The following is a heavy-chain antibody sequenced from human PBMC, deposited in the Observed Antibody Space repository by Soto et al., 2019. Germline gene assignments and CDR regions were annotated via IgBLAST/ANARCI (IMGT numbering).Heavy chain of an antibody. J-gene: IGHJ4*02. D-gene: IGHD4-17*01. CDR1: GYTFAAYY. Sequence: ASVKVSCKTSGYTFAAYYIHWIRQAPGQGLEWMGWINPTSGGTVYAQNFQDRVTMTRDTSISTAYMELRRLNSDDTAVYYCARDPDYGDYWGYFFDSWGQGTPVTSPQ. CDR2: INPTSGGT. CDR3: ARDPDYGDYWGYFFDS. V-gene: IGHV1-2*02.